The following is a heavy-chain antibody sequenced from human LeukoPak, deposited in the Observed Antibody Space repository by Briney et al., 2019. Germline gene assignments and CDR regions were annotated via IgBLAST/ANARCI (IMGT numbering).Heavy chain of an antibody. CDR1: GFTFSIYW. CDR2: IKQDGSER. CDR3: ARGRWSYDPQGGFDC. D-gene: IGHD3-22*01. J-gene: IGHJ4*02. Sequence: GGSLRLSCAASGFTFSIYWMSWVRQVPGKGLEWVANIKQDGSERYYVDSVKGRFTLSRDNAKNSLYLQMNSLRAEDTAVYYCARGRWSYDPQGGFDCWGQGTLVTVSS. V-gene: IGHV3-7*03.